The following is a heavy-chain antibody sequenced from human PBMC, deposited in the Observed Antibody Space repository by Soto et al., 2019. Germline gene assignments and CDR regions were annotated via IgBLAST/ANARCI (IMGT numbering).Heavy chain of an antibody. V-gene: IGHV4-30-4*01. D-gene: IGHD2-21*02. Sequence: SETLSLTCTVSGVSITGGDYYWSWIRQAPGKGLEWIGNIFYSGATSYNPSLESRVTISLDRSKNQFSLKLDSVTAADTAVYYCARDRLVTNRWSPGDSYHYGLDVWGQGTTVTVSS. CDR3: ARDRLVTNRWSPGDSYHYGLDV. CDR2: IFYSGAT. CDR1: GVSITGGDYY. J-gene: IGHJ6*02.